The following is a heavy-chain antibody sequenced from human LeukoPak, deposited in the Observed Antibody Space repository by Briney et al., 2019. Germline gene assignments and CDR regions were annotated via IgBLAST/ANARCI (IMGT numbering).Heavy chain of an antibody. CDR2: IYHSGST. D-gene: IGHD2-2*01. CDR3: ARGRYHDAFDI. J-gene: IGHJ3*02. V-gene: IGHV4-34*01. CDR1: GGSFSGYY. Sequence: SETLSLTCAVYGGSFSGYYWNWIRQPPGKGLEWIGYIYHSGSTYYNPSLKSRVTISVDGSKNQFSLKLSSVTAADTAVYYCARGRYHDAFDIWGQGTMVTVSS.